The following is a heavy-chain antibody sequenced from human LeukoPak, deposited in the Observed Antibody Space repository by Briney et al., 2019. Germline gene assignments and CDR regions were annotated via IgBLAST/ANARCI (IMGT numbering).Heavy chain of an antibody. J-gene: IGHJ4*02. Sequence: ASVKVSRKASGYTFTSYYMHWVRQAPGQGLEWMGIINPSGGSTSYARKFQGRVTMTRDMSTRTVYMELSSLRSEDTAVYYCARVTRYAIDYWGQGTLVIVSS. D-gene: IGHD2-2*01. CDR1: GYTFTSYY. CDR3: ARVTRYAIDY. V-gene: IGHV1-46*01. CDR2: INPSGGST.